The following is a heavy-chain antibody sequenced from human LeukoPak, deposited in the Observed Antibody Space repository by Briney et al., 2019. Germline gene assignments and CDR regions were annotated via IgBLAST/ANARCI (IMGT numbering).Heavy chain of an antibody. J-gene: IGHJ4*02. V-gene: IGHV3-23*01. CDR1: GFTFSSYA. D-gene: IGHD3-10*01. Sequence: GGSLRLSCAASGFTFSSYAMNWVRQAPGKGLEWVSAISGSGGNTYYADSVKGRFTISRDNSKNTLYLQMNSLRAEDTAVYYCAKGTMGRGFGYWGQGTLVTVSS. CDR3: AKGTMGRGFGY. CDR2: ISGSGGNT.